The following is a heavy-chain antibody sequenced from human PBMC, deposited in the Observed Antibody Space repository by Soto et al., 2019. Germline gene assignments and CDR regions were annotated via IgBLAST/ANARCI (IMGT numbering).Heavy chain of an antibody. Sequence: GGSLRLSCAASGFTFSSYAMSWVRQAPGKGLEWVSAISGSGGSTYYADSVKGRFTISRDNSKNTLYLQMNSLGAEDTAVYYCAIYYVVVVAATPDYWGQGTLVTVSS. CDR1: GFTFSSYA. CDR3: AIYYVVVVAATPDY. V-gene: IGHV3-23*01. CDR2: ISGSGGST. J-gene: IGHJ4*02. D-gene: IGHD2-15*01.